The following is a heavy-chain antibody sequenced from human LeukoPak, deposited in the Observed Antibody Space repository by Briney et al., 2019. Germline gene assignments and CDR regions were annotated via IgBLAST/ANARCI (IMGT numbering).Heavy chain of an antibody. D-gene: IGHD3-9*01. CDR2: IYYSGST. Sequence: SETLSLTCTVSGGSISSYYWSWIRQPPGKGLEWIGYIYYSGSTNYNPSLTGRVTISVDTSKNQFSLKLSSVTAADTAVYYCARLGYDILTGYYSQYFDYWGQGTLVTVSS. J-gene: IGHJ4*02. V-gene: IGHV4-59*08. CDR3: ARLGYDILTGYYSQYFDY. CDR1: GGSISSYY.